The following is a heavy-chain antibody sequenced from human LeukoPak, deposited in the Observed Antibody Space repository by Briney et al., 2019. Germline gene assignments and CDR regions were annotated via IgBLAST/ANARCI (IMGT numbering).Heavy chain of an antibody. Sequence: SETLSLTCTVSGGSISSYYWSWIRQPPGKGLEWIGYIYYSGSTNYNPSLKSRVTISVDTSKNQFSLKLSSVTAADTAVYYCARVSTTVTILDYWGQGTLVTVSS. CDR1: GGSISSYY. V-gene: IGHV4-59*12. J-gene: IGHJ4*02. CDR3: ARVSTTVTILDY. CDR2: IYYSGST. D-gene: IGHD4-11*01.